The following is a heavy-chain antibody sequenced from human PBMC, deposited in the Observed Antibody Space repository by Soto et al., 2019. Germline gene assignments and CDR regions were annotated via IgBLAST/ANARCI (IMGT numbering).Heavy chain of an antibody. D-gene: IGHD3-9*01. V-gene: IGHV6-1*01. Sequence: SETLSLTYAISGDRVSSNSAAWNWIRQSPSRGLEWLGRTYYRSKWYKDFAGSVKSRITINPDTSKNQVSLQLNSVTPEDTAVYYCARDRPLYDVLTGYFQTPVGFDYWGQGSLVTVSS. J-gene: IGHJ4*02. CDR1: GDRVSSNSAA. CDR2: TYYRSKWYK. CDR3: ARDRPLYDVLTGYFQTPVGFDY.